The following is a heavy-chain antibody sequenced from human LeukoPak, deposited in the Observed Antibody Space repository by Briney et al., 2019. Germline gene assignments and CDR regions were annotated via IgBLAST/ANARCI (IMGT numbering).Heavy chain of an antibody. J-gene: IGHJ6*02. D-gene: IGHD1-1*01. CDR1: GFTFSSYG. V-gene: IGHV3-30*18. CDR2: ISYDGSNK. CDR3: AKESTWRGMDV. Sequence: GGSLRLSCAASGFTFSSYGMHWVRQAPGKGLEWVAVISYDGSNKYYADSVKGRFTISRDNSKNTLYLQMNSLRAEDTAVYYCAKESTWRGMDVWGQGTTVTVSS.